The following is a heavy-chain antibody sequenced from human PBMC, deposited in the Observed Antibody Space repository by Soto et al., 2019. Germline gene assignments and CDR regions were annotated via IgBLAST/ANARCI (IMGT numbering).Heavy chain of an antibody. CDR2: ISYDGSNK. V-gene: IGHV3-30-3*01. D-gene: IGHD3-22*01. Sequence: QVQLVESGGGVVQPGRSLRLSCAASGFTFSSYAMHWVRQAPGKGLGWVAVISYDGSNKYYADSVKGRFTISRDNSKNTLYLQMNSLRAEDTDVYYCARGERITMIVVVLWGQGTLVTVSS. CDR1: GFTFSSYA. J-gene: IGHJ4*02. CDR3: ARGERITMIVVVL.